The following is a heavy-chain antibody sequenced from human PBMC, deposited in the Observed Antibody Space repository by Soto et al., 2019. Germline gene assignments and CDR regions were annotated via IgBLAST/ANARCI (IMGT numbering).Heavy chain of an antibody. CDR3: ARPSEAGAYFDY. V-gene: IGHV5-51*01. CDR2: IYPGDSDT. CDR1: GCSFTSYW. J-gene: IGHJ4*02. Sequence: GEPMKISCNGSGCSFTSYWIGWVRQMPGKGLEWMGIIYPGDSDTRYSPSFQGQVTISADKSISTAYLQWSSLKASDTAMYYCARPSEAGAYFDYWGQGTLVTVSS. D-gene: IGHD6-19*01.